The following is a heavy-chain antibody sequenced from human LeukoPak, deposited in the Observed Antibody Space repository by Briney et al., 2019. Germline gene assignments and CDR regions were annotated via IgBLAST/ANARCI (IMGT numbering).Heavy chain of an antibody. V-gene: IGHV3-30*02. Sequence: GGSLRLSCAASGFTFSSYGMHWVRQAPGKGLEWVAFIRYDGSNKYYADSVKGRFTISRDNSKNTLYLQMNSLRAEDTAVYYCAKDRRQGIVVVITGYFDYWGQGTLVTVSS. J-gene: IGHJ4*02. CDR1: GFTFSSYG. CDR2: IRYDGSNK. D-gene: IGHD3-22*01. CDR3: AKDRRQGIVVVITGYFDY.